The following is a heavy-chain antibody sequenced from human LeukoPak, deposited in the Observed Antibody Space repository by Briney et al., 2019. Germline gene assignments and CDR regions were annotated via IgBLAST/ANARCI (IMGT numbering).Heavy chain of an antibody. D-gene: IGHD6-19*01. V-gene: IGHV3-23*01. Sequence: GGSLRLSCAASGFTFSSYDMSWVRQAPGKGLEWVSAISGSDDSTYYADSVKGRFTISRDNSKNTLYLQMNSLRAEDTAVYYCVRDLKGSAYYYGMDVWGQGTTVTVSS. CDR2: ISGSDDST. J-gene: IGHJ6*02. CDR1: GFTFSSYD. CDR3: VRDLKGSAYYYGMDV.